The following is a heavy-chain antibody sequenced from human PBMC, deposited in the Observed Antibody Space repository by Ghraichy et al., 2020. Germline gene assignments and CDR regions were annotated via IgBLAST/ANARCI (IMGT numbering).Heavy chain of an antibody. CDR2: IIPILPMA. CDR3: ARDGAYYYGSGSPFDY. D-gene: IGHD3-10*01. V-gene: IGHV1-69*04. J-gene: IGHJ4*02. CDR1: GSSFTSYT. Sequence: SVKVSCKISGSSFTSYTISWVRQAPGQGLEWVGRIIPILPMAQYAQKFQGRVTITADKSTSTAYLELNSLTSEDTATYYCARDGAYYYGSGSPFDYWGQGTLVTVSS.